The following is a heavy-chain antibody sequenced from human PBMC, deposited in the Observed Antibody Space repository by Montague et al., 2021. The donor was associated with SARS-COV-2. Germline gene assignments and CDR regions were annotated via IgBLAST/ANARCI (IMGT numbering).Heavy chain of an antibody. CDR2: IFPSGTT. Sequence: SETLSLTCSVSGVSVTNNYWTWIRQSSTKGLEFLGRIFPSGTTTYNPSLKGRLTMSRDSAKNEFYLRLTSVTAADTALYFCARDSYSSAAGIQPWGQGTLVAV. J-gene: IGHJ5*02. CDR3: ARDSYSSAAGIQP. V-gene: IGHV4-4*07. CDR1: GVSVTNNY. D-gene: IGHD6-13*01.